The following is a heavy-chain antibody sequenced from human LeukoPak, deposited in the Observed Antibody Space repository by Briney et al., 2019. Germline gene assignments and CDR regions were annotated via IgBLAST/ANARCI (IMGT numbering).Heavy chain of an antibody. CDR2: INHSGST. D-gene: IGHD3-22*01. J-gene: IGHJ4*02. CDR3: ARDSPPTGYYDSSDYYFDY. V-gene: IGHV4-34*01. CDR1: GGSFSGYY. Sequence: KPSETLSLTCAVYGGSFSGYYWSWIRQPPGKGLEWIGEINHSGSTNYNPSLKSRVTISVDTSKNQFSLKLSSVTAADTAVYYCARDSPPTGYYDSSDYYFDYWGQGTLVTVSS.